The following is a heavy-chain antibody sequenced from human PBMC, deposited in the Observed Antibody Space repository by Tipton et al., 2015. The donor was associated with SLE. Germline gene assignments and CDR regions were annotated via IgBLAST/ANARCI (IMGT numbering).Heavy chain of an antibody. V-gene: IGHV4-4*02. J-gene: IGHJ5*02. Sequence: TLSLTCAVSGGSISSSNWWSWVRQPPGKGLEWIGEIYHSGSTNYNPSLKSRVTISVDTSKNQFSLKLSSVTAADTAVYYCARDHIAARWTGRWFDPWGQGTLVTVSS. CDR3: ARDHIAARWTGRWFDP. CDR2: IYHSGST. CDR1: GGSISSSNW. D-gene: IGHD6-6*01.